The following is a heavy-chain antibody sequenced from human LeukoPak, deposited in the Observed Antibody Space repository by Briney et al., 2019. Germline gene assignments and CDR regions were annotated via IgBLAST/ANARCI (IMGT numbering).Heavy chain of an antibody. CDR1: GCTFTGYY. CDR3: ARRTAVAGLNYYYYGMDV. D-gene: IGHD6-19*01. J-gene: IGHJ6*02. Sequence: GASVKVSCKASGCTFTGYYMHWVRQAPGQGLEWMGWINPNSGGTNYAQKFQGRVTMTRDTSISTAYMELSRLRSDDTAVYYCARRTAVAGLNYYYYGMDVWGQGTTVTVSS. V-gene: IGHV1-2*02. CDR2: INPNSGGT.